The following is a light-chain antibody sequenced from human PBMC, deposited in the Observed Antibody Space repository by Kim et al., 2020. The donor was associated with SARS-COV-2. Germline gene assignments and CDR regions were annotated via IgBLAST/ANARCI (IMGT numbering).Light chain of an antibody. V-gene: IGKV1-39*01. Sequence: DIQMTQSPSSLSASVGDRVTITCRASQNIGGYLNWYQQKPGKAPNLLIYAASSLQSGVPSTFSGSGSGTDFTLTISSLQPEDFAAYYCQQSYSTPYTFGQGTKLEI. CDR3: QQSYSTPYT. J-gene: IGKJ2*01. CDR2: AAS. CDR1: QNIGGY.